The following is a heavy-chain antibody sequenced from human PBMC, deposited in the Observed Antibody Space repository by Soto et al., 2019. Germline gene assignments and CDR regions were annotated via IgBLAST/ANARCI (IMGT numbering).Heavy chain of an antibody. V-gene: IGHV3-21*01. D-gene: IGHD3-22*01. CDR2: ISGSGTYI. CDR1: GFTFSTYN. CDR3: AREYNYDTSTYYRPQKFDY. J-gene: IGHJ4*02. Sequence: PGGSLRLSCAASGFTFSTYNMNWVRQAPETGLEWVSSISGSGTYIYYADSVRGRFTISRDNAKNSLYLQMSSLRAEDTAVYYCAREYNYDTSTYYRPQKFDYWGQGTLVTVSS.